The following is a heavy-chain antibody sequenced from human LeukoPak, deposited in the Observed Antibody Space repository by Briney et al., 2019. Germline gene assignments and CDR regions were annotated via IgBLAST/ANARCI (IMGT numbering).Heavy chain of an antibody. J-gene: IGHJ4*02. CDR1: GYTFTNYG. CDR2: ISGYNGNT. V-gene: IGHV1-18*01. Sequence: ASVKVSCKASGYTFTNYGFSWVRQAPGQGLEWMGWISGYNGNTNNEQKFQGRVTMTTDTPTRTAYMELRTLRSDDTAVYYCARAPDYGDYNFDYWGQGNLVTVSS. D-gene: IGHD4-17*01. CDR3: ARAPDYGDYNFDY.